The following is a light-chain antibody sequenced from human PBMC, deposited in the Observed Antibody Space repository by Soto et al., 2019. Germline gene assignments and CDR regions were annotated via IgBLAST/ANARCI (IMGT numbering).Light chain of an antibody. CDR3: ETWDRESWV. CDR2: LEGSGSY. Sequence: QSVLTQPSSASASLGSSVKLTCTLSSGHSSYIIAWHQQQPGKAPRYLMKLEGSGSYNKGSGVPDRFSGSSSGADRYLIISNLHFEDEADYYCETWDRESWVLGGGTKVTVL. CDR1: SGHSSYI. V-gene: IGLV4-60*02. J-gene: IGLJ3*02.